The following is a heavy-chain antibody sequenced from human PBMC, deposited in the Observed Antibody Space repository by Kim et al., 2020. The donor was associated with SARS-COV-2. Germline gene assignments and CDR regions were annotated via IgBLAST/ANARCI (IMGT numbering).Heavy chain of an antibody. Sequence: SVKVSCKVSGYTLTELSMHWVRQAPGKGLEWMGGFDPEDGETIYAQKFQGRVTMTEDTSTDTAYMELSSLRSEDTAVYYCATLDSSGYYKEYYFDYWGQGTLVTVSS. CDR2: FDPEDGET. D-gene: IGHD3-22*01. J-gene: IGHJ4*02. CDR1: GYTLTELS. CDR3: ATLDSSGYYKEYYFDY. V-gene: IGHV1-24*01.